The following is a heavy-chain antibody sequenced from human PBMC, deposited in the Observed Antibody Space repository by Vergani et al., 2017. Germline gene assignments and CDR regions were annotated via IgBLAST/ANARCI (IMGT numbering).Heavy chain of an antibody. CDR3: ARVRARSGSYIQH. CDR2: INVNSGGT. D-gene: IGHD1-26*01. V-gene: IGHV1-2*02. J-gene: IGHJ1*01. Sequence: QVQLVQSGAEVKKPGASVKVSCKASGYTFTGYYMHWVRQAPGQGLEWMGWINVNSGGTNYAQKLQGRVTMTTDTSTSTAYMELRSLRSDDTAVYYCARVRARSGSYIQHWGQGTLVTVSS. CDR1: GYTFTGYY.